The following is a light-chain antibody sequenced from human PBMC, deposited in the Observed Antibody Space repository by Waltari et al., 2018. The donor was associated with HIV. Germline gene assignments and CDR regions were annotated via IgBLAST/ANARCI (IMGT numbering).Light chain of an antibody. J-gene: IGLJ2*01. CDR3: ATWDTSLSAVV. CDR1: TSNIGNNY. V-gene: IGLV1-51*01. Sequence: QSVLTQPPSVSAAPGQKVTISCSGSTSNIGNNYVSWYQQLPGTAPKLLISDNNKRPSGIPDRFPGSKSGTSATLGITGLQTGDEADYYCATWDTSLSAVVFGGGTKLTVL. CDR2: DNN.